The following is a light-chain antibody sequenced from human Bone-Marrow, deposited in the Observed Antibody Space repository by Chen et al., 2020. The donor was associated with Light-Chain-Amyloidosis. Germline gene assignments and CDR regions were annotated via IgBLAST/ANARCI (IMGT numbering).Light chain of an antibody. Sequence: SFELTQPPSVSVSPGQTASITCSGHRLWNEHVSWDQPRPGQSPVLVIFEHNQRPSGIPERFSGSKSGNTATLTISGTQAMDEADDYCQAWDSSLYVVFGGGTKLTVL. J-gene: IGLJ2*01. CDR2: EHN. CDR1: RLWNEH. CDR3: QAWDSSLYVV. V-gene: IGLV3-1*01.